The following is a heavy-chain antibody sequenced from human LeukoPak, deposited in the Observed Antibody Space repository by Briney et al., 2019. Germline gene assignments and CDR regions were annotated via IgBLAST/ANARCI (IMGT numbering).Heavy chain of an antibody. CDR2: ISPSGSDT. D-gene: IGHD1-26*01. V-gene: IGHV3-48*03. CDR3: ARDEVGATTEFDS. CDR1: GFTFSSYE. Sequence: PGGSLRLSCAASGFTFSSYEMNWVRLAPGEGLEWVSYISPSGSDTKYADSVKGRFSISRDNAMNSVYLQMNNLRAEDTAVYYCARDEVGATTEFDSWGQGTLVTVSS. J-gene: IGHJ4*02.